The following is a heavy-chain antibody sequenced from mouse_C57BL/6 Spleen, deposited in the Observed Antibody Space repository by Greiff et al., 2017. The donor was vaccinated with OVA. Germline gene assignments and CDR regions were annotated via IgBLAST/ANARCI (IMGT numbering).Heavy chain of an antibody. V-gene: IGHV1-82*01. J-gene: IGHJ3*01. Sequence: VQLQQSGPELVKPGASVKISCKASGYAFSSSWMNWVKQRPGKGLEWIGRIYPGDGATNYNGKFKGKATLTADKSSSTAYMQLSSLTSEDSEVYFCARSGSSVGFAYWGQGTLVTVSA. D-gene: IGHD3-2*02. CDR2: IYPGDGAT. CDR1: GYAFSSSW. CDR3: ARSGSSVGFAY.